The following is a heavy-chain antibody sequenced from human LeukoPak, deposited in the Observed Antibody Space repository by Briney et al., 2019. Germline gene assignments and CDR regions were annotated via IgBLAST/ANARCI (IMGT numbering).Heavy chain of an antibody. CDR2: ISAYNGNT. Sequence: GASVKVSCKASGGTFSGYAISWVRQAPGQGLEWMGWISAYNGNTNYAQKLQGRVTMTTDTSTSTAYMELRSLRSDDTAVYYCARGCSGGSCYSSRGYYFDYWGQGTLVTVSS. J-gene: IGHJ4*02. CDR1: GGTFSGYA. V-gene: IGHV1-18*01. D-gene: IGHD2-15*01. CDR3: ARGCSGGSCYSSRGYYFDY.